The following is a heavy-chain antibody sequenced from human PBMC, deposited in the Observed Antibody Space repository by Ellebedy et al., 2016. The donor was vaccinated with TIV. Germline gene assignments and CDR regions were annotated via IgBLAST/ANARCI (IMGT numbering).Heavy chain of an antibody. D-gene: IGHD2-15*01. CDR2: ISSSSSYT. CDR3: ARDSSCGELNYYGMDV. J-gene: IGHJ6*02. CDR1: GFTFSDYY. Sequence: GESLKISXAASGFTFSDYYMSWIRQAPGKGLEWVSYISSSSSYTNYADSVKGRFTISRDNAKNSLYLQMNSLRAEDTAVYYCARDSSCGELNYYGMDVWGQGTTVTVSS. V-gene: IGHV3-11*05.